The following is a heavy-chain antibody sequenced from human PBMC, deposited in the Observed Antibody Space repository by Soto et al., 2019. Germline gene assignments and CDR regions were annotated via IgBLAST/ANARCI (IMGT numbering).Heavy chain of an antibody. CDR1: RFTFSSFE. D-gene: IGHD3-22*01. CDR2: IDSNGRTI. J-gene: IGHJ3*01. CDR3: ARGVWLSCNYYAMDL. V-gene: IGHV3-48*03. Sequence: EEQLVESGGGLVQPGGSLRLSCAASRFTFSSFEMNWVRQAPGKGLEFVSYIDSNGRTITYAESLRGRFTISRDNTKNALYMQMNSLRVEDTAVYYCARGVWLSCNYYAMDLWGQGTMVTVSS.